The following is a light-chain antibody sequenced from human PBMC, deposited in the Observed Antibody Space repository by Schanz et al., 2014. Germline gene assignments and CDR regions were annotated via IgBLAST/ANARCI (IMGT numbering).Light chain of an antibody. CDR2: GGT. Sequence: QSALTQPASVSGSPGQSITISCTGASSDIGGDNYVSWYQQHPGKAPKLIIFGGTYRPSGVSNRFSGSKSGNTAYLTISGLQAEDEADYYCSSYRRTAAVAVFGTGTKLTVL. CDR3: SSYRRTAAVAV. CDR1: SSDIGGDNY. V-gene: IGLV2-14*01. J-gene: IGLJ1*01.